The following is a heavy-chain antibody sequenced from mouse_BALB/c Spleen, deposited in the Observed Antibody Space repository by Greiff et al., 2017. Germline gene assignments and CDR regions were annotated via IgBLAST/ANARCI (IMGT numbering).Heavy chain of an antibody. Sequence: QVQLKESGPGLVAPSQSLSITCTVSGFSLTSYGVHWVRQPPGKGLEWLGVIWAGGSTNYNSALMSRLSISKDNSKSQVFLKMNSLQTDDTAMYYCARDNGNYMAWFAYWGQGTLVTVSA. CDR3: ARDNGNYMAWFAY. J-gene: IGHJ3*01. CDR1: GFSLTSYG. V-gene: IGHV2-9*02. CDR2: IWAGGST. D-gene: IGHD2-1*01.